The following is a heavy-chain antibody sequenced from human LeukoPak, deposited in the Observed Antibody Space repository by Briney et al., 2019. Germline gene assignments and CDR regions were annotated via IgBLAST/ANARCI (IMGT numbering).Heavy chain of an antibody. D-gene: IGHD3-10*01. Sequence: QAGGSLRLSCAASGFTFSSYAMHWVRQAPGKGLEWVAVIWFDGTNGYYADSVKGRFTISRDNSKNTLYLQMNSLRAEDTAIYYCARDLGLWFGESFWGQGTLVTVSS. CDR2: IWFDGTNG. V-gene: IGHV3-33*01. CDR3: ARDLGLWFGESF. CDR1: GFTFSSYA. J-gene: IGHJ4*02.